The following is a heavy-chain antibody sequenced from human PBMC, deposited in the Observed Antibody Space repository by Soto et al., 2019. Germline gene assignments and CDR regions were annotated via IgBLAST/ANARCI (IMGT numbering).Heavy chain of an antibody. Sequence: LRLSCAASGFTFSSNSMNWVRQAPGKGLEWISYISSSSSTIYADSVKGRFTISRDNAKNSLYLQMNSLRDEDTAVYYCARVIWSGHLTSDLWGQGTLVTVSS. J-gene: IGHJ5*02. CDR1: GFTFSSNS. CDR2: ISSSSST. D-gene: IGHD3-3*01. V-gene: IGHV3-48*03. CDR3: ARVIWSGHLTSDL.